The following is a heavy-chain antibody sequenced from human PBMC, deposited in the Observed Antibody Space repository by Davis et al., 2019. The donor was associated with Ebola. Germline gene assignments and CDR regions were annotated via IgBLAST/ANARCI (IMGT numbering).Heavy chain of an antibody. CDR1: GFRFSSYW. Sequence: GESLKISCKGSGFRFSSYWIGWVRQMPGKGLEWMGIIYPGDSDTRYSPSFQGQVTISADKSTRTAYLQWGSLKASDTAMYYCASLRRTITGMDDGFDLWSQGTMVTVSS. D-gene: IGHD1-20*01. V-gene: IGHV5-51*01. J-gene: IGHJ3*01. CDR2: IYPGDSDT. CDR3: ASLRRTITGMDDGFDL.